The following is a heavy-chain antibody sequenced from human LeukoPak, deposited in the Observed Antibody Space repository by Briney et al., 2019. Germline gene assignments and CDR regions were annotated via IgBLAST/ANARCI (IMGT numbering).Heavy chain of an antibody. J-gene: IGHJ4*02. D-gene: IGHD1-26*01. Sequence: GGSLRLSCAASGLTFSSSAMSWVRQAPGKGLEWVSAISNNGGYTYYADSVQGRFTISRDNSKNTLYLQMNSLRAEDTAVYYCARDKVVGATYFDYWGQGTLVTVSS. CDR1: GLTFSSSA. CDR3: ARDKVVGATYFDY. V-gene: IGHV3-23*01. CDR2: ISNNGGYT.